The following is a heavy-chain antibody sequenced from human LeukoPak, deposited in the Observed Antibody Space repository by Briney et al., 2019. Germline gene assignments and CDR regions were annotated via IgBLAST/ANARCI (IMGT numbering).Heavy chain of an antibody. V-gene: IGHV1-3*01. CDR2: INAGNDNT. J-gene: IGHJ6*02. Sequence: GASVKVSCKASGYTFINYAIHWVRQAPGQRLEWMGWINAGNDNTKYSQNFQGRLTISRDTSASTTYMELSSLRSEDTAAYYCARDHRTTIFGVITPYGMDVWGQGTTVTVSS. CDR3: ARDHRTTIFGVITPYGMDV. CDR1: GYTFINYA. D-gene: IGHD3-3*01.